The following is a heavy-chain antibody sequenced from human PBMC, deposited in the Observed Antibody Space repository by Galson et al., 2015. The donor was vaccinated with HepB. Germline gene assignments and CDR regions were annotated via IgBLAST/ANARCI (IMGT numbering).Heavy chain of an antibody. D-gene: IGHD4-17*01. CDR3: TTADYGDYVPNY. Sequence: SLRLSCAASGFTFSNAWMSWVRQAPGKGLEWVGRIKSKTDGGTTDYAAPVKGRFTISRDDSKNTLYLQMNSLKTEDTAVYYCTTADYGDYVPNYWGQGTLVTVSS. J-gene: IGHJ4*02. CDR2: IKSKTDGGTT. V-gene: IGHV3-15*01. CDR1: GFTFSNAW.